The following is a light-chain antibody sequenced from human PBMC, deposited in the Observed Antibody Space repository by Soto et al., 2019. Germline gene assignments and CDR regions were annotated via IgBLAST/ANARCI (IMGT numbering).Light chain of an antibody. V-gene: IGKV1-5*01. CDR3: QHYNTWPLT. CDR1: QSISSW. J-gene: IGKJ4*01. CDR2: DAS. Sequence: DIQMTQSPSTLSASVGDRVTITCRASQSISSWLAWYQQKPGKAPKLLIYDASSLESGVPSRFSGNGSETEFTLTISSLQSEDFAVYYCQHYNTWPLTFGGGTKVDIK.